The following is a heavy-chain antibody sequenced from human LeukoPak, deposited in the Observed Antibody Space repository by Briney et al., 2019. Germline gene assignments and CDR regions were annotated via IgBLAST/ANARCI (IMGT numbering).Heavy chain of an antibody. Sequence: GGSLRLSCAASGFTFSSYSMNWVRQAPGKGLEWVSYISSSSSTIYYADSVKGRFTISRDNAKNSLYLQMNSLRAEDTAVYYCARLTLFGVVAEIWGQGILVTVSS. V-gene: IGHV3-48*01. J-gene: IGHJ4*02. D-gene: IGHD3-3*01. CDR2: ISSSSSTI. CDR3: ARLTLFGVVAEI. CDR1: GFTFSSYS.